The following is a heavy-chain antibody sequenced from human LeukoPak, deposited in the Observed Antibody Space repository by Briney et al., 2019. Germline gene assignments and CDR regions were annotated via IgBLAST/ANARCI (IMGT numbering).Heavy chain of an antibody. CDR3: ARRQVGATDYFDY. Sequence: SETLSLTCSVSGGSISNSNYYRGWIRQPPGEGLEWIGNIYHSGITHYNLSLKSRVTMSVDTSKNQFSLKLSSVTAADTAVYYCARRQVGATDYFDYWGQGTLVTVSS. CDR1: GGSISNSNYY. D-gene: IGHD1-26*01. J-gene: IGHJ4*02. V-gene: IGHV4-39*01. CDR2: IYHSGIT.